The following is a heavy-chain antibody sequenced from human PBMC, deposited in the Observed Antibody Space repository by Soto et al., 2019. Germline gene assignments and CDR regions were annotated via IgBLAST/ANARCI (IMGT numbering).Heavy chain of an antibody. V-gene: IGHV3-7*05. CDR2: VKQDGSEK. D-gene: IGHD6-19*01. Sequence: EVQLEESGGGLVQPGGSLRVSCETSGFSFSDYWMSWVRQSPGKGMEWVANVKQDGSEKNYVDSVKGRFSISRDNARKSVYLQMNSLRGEDTAVYHCAAGRWMVRYWGQGTLVTVSS. J-gene: IGHJ4*02. CDR3: AAGRWMVRY. CDR1: GFSFSDYW.